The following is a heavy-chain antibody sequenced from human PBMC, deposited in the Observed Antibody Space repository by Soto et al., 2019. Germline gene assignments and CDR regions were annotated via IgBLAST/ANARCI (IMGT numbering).Heavy chain of an antibody. J-gene: IGHJ4*02. D-gene: IGHD3-9*01. V-gene: IGHV4-59*01. Sequence: QVRLQESGPGLVKPSETLSLTCTVSGGSISSYYWSWIRQPPGRGLEWIGDIYYSGNTNYDPSLKRRVTISVDPSRSQFSLELKSVTAADTAVYYCARALSYHDVLTGRGWVFYFDYWGQGALVIVSS. CDR3: ARALSYHDVLTGRGWVFYFDY. CDR1: GGSISSYY. CDR2: IYYSGNT.